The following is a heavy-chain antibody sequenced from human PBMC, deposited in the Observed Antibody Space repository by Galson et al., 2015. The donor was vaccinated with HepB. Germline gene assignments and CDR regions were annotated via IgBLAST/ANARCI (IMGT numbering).Heavy chain of an antibody. CDR1: GYTFTSYA. CDR3: AREKVKVVVAVSYGMDV. CDR2: INTNTGNP. D-gene: IGHD2-15*01. V-gene: IGHV7-4-1*02. Sequence: SVKVSCKASGYTFTSYAMNWVRQAPGQGLEWMGWINTNTGNPTYAQGFTGRFVFSLDTSVSTAYLQISSLKAEDTAVYYCAREKVKVVVAVSYGMDVWGQGTTVTVSS. J-gene: IGHJ6*02.